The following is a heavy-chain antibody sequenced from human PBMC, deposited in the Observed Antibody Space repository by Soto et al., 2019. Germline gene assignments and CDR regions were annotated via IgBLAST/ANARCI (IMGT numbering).Heavy chain of an antibody. CDR2: ISWNSGSI. Sequence: GGSLRLSCAASGFTFDDYAMHWVRQAPRKGLEWVSGISWNSGSIGYADSVKGRFTISRDNAKNSLYLQMNSLRAEDTTLYYCAKDTSGTYDAFDIWGQGAMVTVSS. V-gene: IGHV3-9*01. CDR3: AKDTSGTYDAFDI. D-gene: IGHD1-1*01. J-gene: IGHJ3*02. CDR1: GFTFDDYA.